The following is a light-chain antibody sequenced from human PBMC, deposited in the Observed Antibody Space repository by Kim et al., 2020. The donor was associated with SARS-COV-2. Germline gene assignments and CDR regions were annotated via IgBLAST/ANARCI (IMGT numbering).Light chain of an antibody. CDR2: AAS. V-gene: IGKV1-39*01. CDR1: QSISTY. J-gene: IGKJ2*01. CDR3: QQSYSPPYT. Sequence: SASIGDKITVTYRESQSISTYLKWFQQKPGKAPKLLMYAASTLQSGVPRRLTGGGSETDFTLTINSLQPEDFAIYFCQQSYSPPYTFGQGTKLEI.